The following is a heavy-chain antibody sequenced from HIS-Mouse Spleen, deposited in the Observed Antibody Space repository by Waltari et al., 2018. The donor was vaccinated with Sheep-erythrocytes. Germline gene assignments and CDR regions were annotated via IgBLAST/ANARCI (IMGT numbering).Heavy chain of an antibody. CDR3: ARVASGATFDY. V-gene: IGHV3-21*01. CDR1: GFTFSSYS. D-gene: IGHD1-26*01. Sequence: EVQLVESGGGLVKPGGSLRLSCAASGFTFSSYSMNWVRQAPGKGLEWVSASSSSSSYIYYADSVKGRFTIARDNAKNSLDLQMNSLRAEDTAVYYCARVASGATFDYWGQGTLVTVSS. CDR2: SSSSSSYI. J-gene: IGHJ4*02.